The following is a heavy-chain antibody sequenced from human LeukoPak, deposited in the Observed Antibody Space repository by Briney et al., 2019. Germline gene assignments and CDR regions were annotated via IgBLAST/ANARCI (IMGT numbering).Heavy chain of an antibody. J-gene: IGHJ3*02. CDR3: ARGSSYLTI. V-gene: IGHV4-59*01. Sequence: KPSETLFLACTISSGSINNSYWSWIRQPPGKGLEWIGYIYYTGSTNYNPSLKSRVTISVDTSKNQFSLKLSSVTAADTAVYYCARGSSYLTIWGQGTMVTVSS. CDR1: SGSINNSY. CDR2: IYYTGST. D-gene: IGHD3-10*01.